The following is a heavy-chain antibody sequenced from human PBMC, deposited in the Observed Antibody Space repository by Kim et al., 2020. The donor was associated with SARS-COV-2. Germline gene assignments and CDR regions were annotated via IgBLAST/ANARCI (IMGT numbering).Heavy chain of an antibody. CDR1: GFTFSTYT. CDR2: ISGDGGAT. Sequence: GGSLRLSCVASGFTFSTYTLNWVRQTPGKGLEWVSSISGDGGATFYADSVKGRFIISRDNSKNTLYLQMDSLRVEDTSVYYCAKRGSSGWGPFDLWGQGTKVTVSS. J-gene: IGHJ3*01. D-gene: IGHD3-10*01. V-gene: IGHV3-23*01. CDR3: AKRGSSGWGPFDL.